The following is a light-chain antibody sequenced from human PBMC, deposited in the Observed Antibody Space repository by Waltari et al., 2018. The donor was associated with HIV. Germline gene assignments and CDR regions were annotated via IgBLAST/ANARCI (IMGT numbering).Light chain of an antibody. CDR3: QQYDHLPIT. Sequence: DIQMTQSPSSLSASVGDRVTITCQASQDISNFLNWFQHKPGKAPKLLIYDASSLETGVPSRFSGSASGTYVTLTISSLQPEDIATYFCQQYDHLPITFGQGTRLEIK. V-gene: IGKV1-33*01. CDR2: DAS. J-gene: IGKJ5*01. CDR1: QDISNF.